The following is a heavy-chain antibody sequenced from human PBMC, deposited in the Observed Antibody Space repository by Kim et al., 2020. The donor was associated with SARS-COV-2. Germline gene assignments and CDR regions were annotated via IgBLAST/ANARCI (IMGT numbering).Heavy chain of an antibody. CDR1: GGSFSGYY. CDR2: INHSGST. Sequence: SETLSLTCAVYGGSFSGYYWSWIRQPPGKGLEWIGEINHSGSTNYNPSLKSRVTISVDTSKNQFSLKLSSVTAADTAVYYCASSGGGSSWYVFGMDVWGQGTTVTVSS. D-gene: IGHD6-13*01. V-gene: IGHV4-34*01. J-gene: IGHJ6*02. CDR3: ASSGGGSSWYVFGMDV.